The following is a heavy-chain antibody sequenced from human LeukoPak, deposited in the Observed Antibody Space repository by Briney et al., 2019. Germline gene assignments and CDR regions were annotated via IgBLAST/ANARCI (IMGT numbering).Heavy chain of an antibody. CDR1: GGSISSYY. J-gene: IGHJ2*01. Sequence: SETLSLTCTVSGGSISSYYWSWIRQPPGKGLEWIGYIYYSGSTNYNPSLKSRVTISVDTSKNQFSLKLSSVTAADTAVYYCARAVYDSRGSDPYWYFDLWGRGTLVTVSS. V-gene: IGHV4-59*01. D-gene: IGHD3-22*01. CDR3: ARAVYDSRGSDPYWYFDL. CDR2: IYYSGST.